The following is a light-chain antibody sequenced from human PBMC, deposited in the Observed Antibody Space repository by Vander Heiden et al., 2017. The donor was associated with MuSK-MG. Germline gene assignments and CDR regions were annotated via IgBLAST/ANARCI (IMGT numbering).Light chain of an antibody. CDR3: QSYDSSNQDVV. CDR1: RGSIASNY. CDR2: EDN. V-gene: IGLV6-57*02. Sequence: NFMLTQPHSVSEPPGKTVTISCTGSRGSIASNYVQWYQQRPGSAPTTVIYEDNQRPSGVPDRFSGSIDSSSNSASLTISGLKTEDEADYYCQSYDSSNQDVVFGGGTKLTVL. J-gene: IGLJ2*01.